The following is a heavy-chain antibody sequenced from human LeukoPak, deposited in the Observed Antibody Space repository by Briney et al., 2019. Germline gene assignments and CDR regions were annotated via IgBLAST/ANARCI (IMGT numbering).Heavy chain of an antibody. J-gene: IGHJ5*02. V-gene: IGHV1-2*02. CDR1: GYTFTDYY. CDR3: ARTRGRVLWDPFDP. CDR2: SNPNNGGT. Sequence: ASVKVSCKASGYTFTDYYMHWVRQAPGQVLEWMGWSNPNNGGTNYAQNFQDRVTMTSDTSISTAYMELSRLRFDDTAFYYCARTRGRVLWDPFDPWGQGTLVTVSS. D-gene: IGHD3-10*01.